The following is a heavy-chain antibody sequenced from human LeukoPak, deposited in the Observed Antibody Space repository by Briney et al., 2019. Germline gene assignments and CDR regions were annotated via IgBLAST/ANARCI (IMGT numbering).Heavy chain of an antibody. CDR3: ARGCRGSYWVYNWFDP. D-gene: IGHD1-26*01. CDR1: GYTFTGYC. CDR2: INPNSGGT. J-gene: IGHJ5*02. V-gene: IGHV1-2*02. Sequence: GASVKVSCKASGYTFTGYCMHWVRQAPGQGLEWMGWINPNSGGTNYAQKFQGRVTMTRDTSISTAYMELSRLRSDDTAVYYCARGCRGSYWVYNWFDPWGQGTLVTVSS.